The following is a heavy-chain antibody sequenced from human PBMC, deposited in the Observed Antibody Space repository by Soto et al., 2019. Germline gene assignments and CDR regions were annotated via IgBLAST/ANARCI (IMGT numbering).Heavy chain of an antibody. D-gene: IGHD6-13*01. Sequence: QVQLQESGPGLVKPSQTLSLTCTVSGGSISSGGYYWSWIRQHPGKGLEWIGYIYYNGSTYYNPSRKSRVTISVDTSKTQFSLKLSSVTAADTAVYYCARGNSSSSFDYWGQGTLVTVSS. J-gene: IGHJ4*02. CDR3: ARGNSSSSFDY. CDR2: IYYNGST. CDR1: GGSISSGGYY. V-gene: IGHV4-31*03.